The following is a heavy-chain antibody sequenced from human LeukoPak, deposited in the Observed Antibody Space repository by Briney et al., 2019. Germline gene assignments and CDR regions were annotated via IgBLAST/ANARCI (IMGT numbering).Heavy chain of an antibody. Sequence: ASVKVSCKASGYTFTSCGISWVRQAPGQGLEWMGWISAYNGNTNYAQKLQGRVTMTTDTSTSTAYMELRSLRSDDTAVYYCAREYDSSGYFFFDYWGQGTLVTVSS. CDR2: ISAYNGNT. V-gene: IGHV1-18*01. J-gene: IGHJ4*02. CDR1: GYTFTSCG. CDR3: AREYDSSGYFFFDY. D-gene: IGHD3-22*01.